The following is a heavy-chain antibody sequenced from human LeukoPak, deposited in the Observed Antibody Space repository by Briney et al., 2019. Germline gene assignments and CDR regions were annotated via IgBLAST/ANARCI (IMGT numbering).Heavy chain of an antibody. CDR1: GYSFTGYY. V-gene: IGHV1-2*02. J-gene: IGHJ4*02. CDR3: ARRVFSGWGYYFDY. CDR2: INPKSGGT. Sequence: ASVKVSCKASGYSFTGYYLDWVRQAPGQGLEWMGWINPKSGGTNYAQKFPGRVTMTRDTSISTAYMELSRLRSDDTAIYYCARRVFSGWGYYFDYWGQGTLVTVSS. D-gene: IGHD6-19*01.